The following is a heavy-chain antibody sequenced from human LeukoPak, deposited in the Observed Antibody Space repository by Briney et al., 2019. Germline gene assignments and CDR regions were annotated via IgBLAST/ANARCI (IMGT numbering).Heavy chain of an antibody. CDR2: IIPIFGTA. D-gene: IGHD5-18*01. Sequence: VASVKVSCKASGGTFSSYAISWVRQAPGQGLEWMGGIIPIFGTANYAQKFQGRVTITADESTSTAYMELSSLRSEDTAVYYCARGYSYDPLRYYYYYMDVWGKGTTVTVSS. CDR1: GGTFSSYA. J-gene: IGHJ6*03. V-gene: IGHV1-69*13. CDR3: ARGYSYDPLRYYYYYMDV.